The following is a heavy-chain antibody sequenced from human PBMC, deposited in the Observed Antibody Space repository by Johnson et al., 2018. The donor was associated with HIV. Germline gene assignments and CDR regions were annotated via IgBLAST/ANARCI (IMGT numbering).Heavy chain of an antibody. D-gene: IGHD3-10*01. V-gene: IGHV3-30*14. CDR1: GFTFDDYS. CDR2: ISHEGLNK. J-gene: IGHJ3*02. Sequence: QVQLVESGGRVVRPGGSLRLSCAASGFTFDDYSMSWVRQAPGKGLEWVALISHEGLNKYYADSVKGRFTISRDDAKNTVYLQMNSLRVDDMAVYHCARNRRQSGRFGEARIGAFDIWGQGTVVTVSS. CDR3: ARNRRQSGRFGEARIGAFDI.